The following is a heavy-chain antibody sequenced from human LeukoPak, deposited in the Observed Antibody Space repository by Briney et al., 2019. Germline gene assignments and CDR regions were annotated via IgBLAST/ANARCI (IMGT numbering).Heavy chain of an antibody. CDR3: ARGAQQLEINSEAYNWFDP. CDR1: GYSFTSHA. D-gene: IGHD6-13*01. CDR2: INAGNGNI. Sequence: ASVKVSCKASGYSFTSHAIHWVRQAPGQRLEWMGWINAGNGNIKYSQKFQGRVTMTRDTSASTAYMELSSLASKDTAVYYCARGAQQLEINSEAYNWFDPWGQGTLITVSS. V-gene: IGHV1-3*01. J-gene: IGHJ5*02.